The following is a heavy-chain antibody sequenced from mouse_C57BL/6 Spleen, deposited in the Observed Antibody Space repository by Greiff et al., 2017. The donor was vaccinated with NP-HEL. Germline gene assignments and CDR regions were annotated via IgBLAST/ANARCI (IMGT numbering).Heavy chain of an antibody. D-gene: IGHD2-4*01. V-gene: IGHV14-4*01. CDR1: GFNIKDDY. CDR3: TTGDYDGDYYAMDY. J-gene: IGHJ4*01. CDR2: IDPENGDT. Sequence: EVQLQQSGAELVRPGASVKLSCTASGFNIKDDYMHWVKQRPEQGLEWIGWIDPENGDTEYASKFQGKATITADTSSNTAYLQLSSLTSEDTAVDYCTTGDYDGDYYAMDYWGHGTSVTVSS.